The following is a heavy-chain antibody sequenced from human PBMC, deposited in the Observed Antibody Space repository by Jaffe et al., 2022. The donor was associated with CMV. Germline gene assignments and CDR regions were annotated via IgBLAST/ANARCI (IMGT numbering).Heavy chain of an antibody. CDR2: IYYSGST. V-gene: IGHV4-59*08. CDR3: ARHRGIAVAGSLKNWYFDL. Sequence: QVQLQESGPGLVKPSETLSLTCTVSGGSISSYYWSWIRQPPGKGLEWIGYIYYSGSTNYNPSLKSRVTISVDTSKNQFSLKLSSVTAADTAVYYCARHRGIAVAGSLKNWYFDLWGRGTLVTVSS. J-gene: IGHJ2*01. D-gene: IGHD6-19*01. CDR1: GGSISSYY.